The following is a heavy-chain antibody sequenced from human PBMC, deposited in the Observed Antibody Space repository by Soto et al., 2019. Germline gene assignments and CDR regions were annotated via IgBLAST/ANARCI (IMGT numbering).Heavy chain of an antibody. J-gene: IGHJ4*02. CDR3: ARSIVVVTALDY. CDR2: INAGNGNT. CDR1: GYTFTSYA. Sequence: QVQLVQSGAEEKKPGASVKVSCKASGYTFTSYAMHWVRQAPGQRLEWMGWINAGNGNTKYSQKCQGRVTITRDTAASTAYRELSSLRSEDTAVYYCARSIVVVTALDYWGRGTLVTVSS. V-gene: IGHV1-3*05. D-gene: IGHD2-21*02.